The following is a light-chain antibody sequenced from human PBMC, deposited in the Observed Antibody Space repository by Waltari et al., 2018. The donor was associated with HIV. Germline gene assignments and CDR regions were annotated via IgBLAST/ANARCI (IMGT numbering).Light chain of an antibody. CDR1: QSVSSW. CDR3: QQYDSNAWT. V-gene: IGKV1-5*03. J-gene: IGKJ1*01. Sequence: DIQMTQSPSTLSASVGDRVTITCRASQSVSSWLAWYQQKPGKAPNLVIYKASTLQSGVPSRFSGSGSGTEFTLTISSLQPEDFATYYCQQYDSNAWTFGQGTKVEIK. CDR2: KAS.